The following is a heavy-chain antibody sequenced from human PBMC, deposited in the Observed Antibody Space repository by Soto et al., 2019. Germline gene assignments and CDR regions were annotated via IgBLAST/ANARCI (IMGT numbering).Heavy chain of an antibody. D-gene: IGHD4-4*01. V-gene: IGHV4-39*01. CDR2: IFYSGTT. Sequence: SDTLSLTCTLSAGSISSSRYKWDWVRQPPGKGLEWIGTIFYSGTTYYTPSLKSRVTISVDTSKNQFSLKLSSVTAADTAVYFCARHILEYSYYRYYYYGMDVWGQGTTVTVSS. CDR1: AGSISSSRYK. J-gene: IGHJ6*02. CDR3: ARHILEYSYYRYYYYGMDV.